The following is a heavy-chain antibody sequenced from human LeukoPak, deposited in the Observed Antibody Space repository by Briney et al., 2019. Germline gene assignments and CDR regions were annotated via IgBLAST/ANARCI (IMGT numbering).Heavy chain of an antibody. D-gene: IGHD6-19*01. V-gene: IGHV3-30*18. J-gene: IGHJ4*02. CDR1: GFTFSSYG. CDR2: ISYDGSDK. CDR3: AKDAFSSGWELFDY. Sequence: PGRSLTLSCAASGFTFSSYGMHWVRQAPGKGLEWVAVISYDGSDKYYADSVKGRVSISRDNSKNTLYLQMNSLRAEDTAVYSCAKDAFSSGWELFDYWGQGTLVTVSS.